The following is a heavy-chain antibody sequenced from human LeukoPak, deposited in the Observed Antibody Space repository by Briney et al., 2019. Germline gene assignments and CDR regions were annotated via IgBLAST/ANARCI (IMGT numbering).Heavy chain of an antibody. V-gene: IGHV3-74*01. CDR3: ARDLGGAAAETR. CDR2: VDIDGSTT. J-gene: IGHJ4*02. D-gene: IGHD6-13*01. CDR1: GFTFSSYS. Sequence: GGSLRLSCAASGFTFSSYSMNWARQAPGKGLEWVSRVDIDGSTTTYADSVKGRSTISRDNAKNTLYLQMNSLRIEDTAVYYCARDLGGAAAETRGGQGTLVTVSS.